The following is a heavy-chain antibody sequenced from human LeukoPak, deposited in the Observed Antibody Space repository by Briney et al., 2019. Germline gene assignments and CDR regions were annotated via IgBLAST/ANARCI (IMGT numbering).Heavy chain of an antibody. Sequence: GGSLRLSCAASGFTFSSYWMHWVRQAPGKGLVWVSRINSDGSSTSYADSVKGRFTISRDNSKNTLYLQMNSLRGEATAVYYCAKDGPMYSSGWYVDSWGQGTLVTVSS. J-gene: IGHJ4*02. CDR2: INSDGSST. CDR1: GFTFSSYW. D-gene: IGHD6-19*01. V-gene: IGHV3-74*01. CDR3: AKDGPMYSSGWYVDS.